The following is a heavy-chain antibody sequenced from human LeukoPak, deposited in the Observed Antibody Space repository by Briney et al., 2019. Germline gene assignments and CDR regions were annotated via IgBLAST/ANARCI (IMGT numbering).Heavy chain of an antibody. Sequence: ASVKVSCKASGYTFTNYGVSWVRQAPGQGLEWMGWISAYSGNTNYAQNLQGRLTITTDTSTATAYMELRSLISDDTAVYYCARDLGSGSYRGDYWGQGTLVTVSS. CDR2: ISAYSGNT. V-gene: IGHV1-18*01. J-gene: IGHJ4*02. CDR1: GYTFTNYG. CDR3: ARDLGSGSYRGDY. D-gene: IGHD3-10*01.